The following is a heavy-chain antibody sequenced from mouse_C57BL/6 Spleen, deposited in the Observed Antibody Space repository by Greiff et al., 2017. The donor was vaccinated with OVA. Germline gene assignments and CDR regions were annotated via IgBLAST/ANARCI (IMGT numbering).Heavy chain of an antibody. V-gene: IGHV3-6*01. CDR2: ISYDGSN. CDR1: GYSITSGYY. J-gene: IGHJ2*01. CDR3: ARWVRY. Sequence: EVQRVESGPGLVKPSQSLSLTCSVTGYSITSGYYWNWIRQFPGNKLEWMGYISYDGSNNYNPSLKNRISITRDTSKNQFFLKLNSVTTEDTATYYCARWVRYWGQGTTLTVSS. D-gene: IGHD2-14*01.